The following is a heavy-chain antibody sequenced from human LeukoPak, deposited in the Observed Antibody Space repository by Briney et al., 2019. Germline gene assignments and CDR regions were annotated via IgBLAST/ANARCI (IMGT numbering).Heavy chain of an antibody. D-gene: IGHD3-10*01. Sequence: TGGSLRLSCAASGFTFSSYWMHWVRQAPGKGLVWVSRINSDGSSTSYADSVTGRFTISRNHAKNTLYLQMNSLRAEDTAVYYCAREGARFDDAFDIWGQGTMVTVSS. CDR3: AREGARFDDAFDI. J-gene: IGHJ3*02. V-gene: IGHV3-74*01. CDR1: GFTFSSYW. CDR2: INSDGSST.